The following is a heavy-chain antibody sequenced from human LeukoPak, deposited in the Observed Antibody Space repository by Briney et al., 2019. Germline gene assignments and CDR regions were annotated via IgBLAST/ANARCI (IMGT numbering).Heavy chain of an antibody. CDR1: GFPFNKYG. V-gene: IGHV3-23*01. D-gene: IGHD3-22*01. CDR3: ARDRYDSSGYYGISDY. Sequence: GGSLRLSCAASGFPFNKYGMSWVRQAPGKGLEWVSAISGSGDSTYYADSVKGRFTISRDNSNNTLYLQMNSLRAEDTAAYYCARDRYDSSGYYGISDYWGQGTLVTVSS. CDR2: ISGSGDST. J-gene: IGHJ4*02.